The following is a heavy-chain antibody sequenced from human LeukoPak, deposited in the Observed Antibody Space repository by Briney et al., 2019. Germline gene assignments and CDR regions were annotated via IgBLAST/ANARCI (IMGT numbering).Heavy chain of an antibody. Sequence: QPGGSLRLSCTVSGFTFSSYWMSWVRQAPGKGLEWVANIKQDGSEKYYVDSVKGRFTISRDNAKNSLYLQMNSLRAEDTAVYYCARRRYSGSSQHFDYWGQGTLVTVSS. D-gene: IGHD1-26*01. V-gene: IGHV3-7*01. J-gene: IGHJ4*02. CDR2: IKQDGSEK. CDR3: ARRRYSGSSQHFDY. CDR1: GFTFSSYW.